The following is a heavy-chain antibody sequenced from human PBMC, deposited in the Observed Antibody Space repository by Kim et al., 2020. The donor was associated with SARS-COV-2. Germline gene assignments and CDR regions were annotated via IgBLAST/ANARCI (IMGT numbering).Heavy chain of an antibody. D-gene: IGHD6-13*01. CDR3: ASSSYGGNWSIFDY. CDR2: IYSGGTT. CDR1: GFTVSSNY. Sequence: GGSLRLSCAASGFTVSSNYMSWVRQAPGKGLEWVSVIYSGGTTYYAHSVKGRFTISRDNSKNTLYLQMNSLRAEDTALYYCASSSYGGNWSIFDYWGQGT. V-gene: IGHV3-53*01. J-gene: IGHJ4*03.